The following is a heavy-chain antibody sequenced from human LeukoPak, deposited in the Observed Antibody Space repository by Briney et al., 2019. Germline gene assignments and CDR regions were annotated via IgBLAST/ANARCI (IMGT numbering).Heavy chain of an antibody. CDR2: VNSDGSWT. D-gene: IGHD2/OR15-2a*01. J-gene: IGHJ4*02. CDR1: GNYW. V-gene: IGHV3-74*01. CDR3: VSFYETD. Sequence: GGSLRLSCAASGNYWMHWVRQAPGKGLLWVSHVNSDGSWTSYADSVKGRFTISKDNAKNTVYLQMNNLRAEDTAVYYCVSFYETDWGRGTLVTVSS.